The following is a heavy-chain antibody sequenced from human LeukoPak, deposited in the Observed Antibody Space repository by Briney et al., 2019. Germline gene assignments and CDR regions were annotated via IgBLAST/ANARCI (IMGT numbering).Heavy chain of an antibody. V-gene: IGHV3-21*01. CDR2: ISSSRSYI. CDR3: APTTVTTGTFAY. Sequence: GGSLRLSCAASGFTFSSYSMNWVRQAPGKGLEWVSYISSSRSYIYYADSVKGRFTISRDNAKNSLYLQMNSLRAEDKAVYYCAPTTVTTGTFAYWGQGTLVTVSS. D-gene: IGHD4-17*01. J-gene: IGHJ4*02. CDR1: GFTFSSYS.